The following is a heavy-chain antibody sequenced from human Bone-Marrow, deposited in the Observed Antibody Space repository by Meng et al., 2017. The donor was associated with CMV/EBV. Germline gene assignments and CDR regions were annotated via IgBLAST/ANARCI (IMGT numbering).Heavy chain of an antibody. CDR1: GFTFSSYA. J-gene: IGHJ6*02. CDR3: AIETTNSDGMNV. CDR2: ISGSGGST. D-gene: IGHD1-1*01. Sequence: GESLKISCAASGFTFSSYAMSWVRQAPGKGLEWVSAISGSGGSTYYADSVKGRFTISRDDSKNTVFLQMNSLRPEDTAKYYCAIETTNSDGMNVWGQGNTVTVSS. V-gene: IGHV3-23*01.